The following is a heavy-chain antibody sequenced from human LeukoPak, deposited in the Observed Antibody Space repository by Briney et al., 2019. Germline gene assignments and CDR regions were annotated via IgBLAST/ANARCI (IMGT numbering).Heavy chain of an antibody. Sequence: SETLSLTCTVSGGSISGYYWSSIRQPAGKGLEWIGRIYSTGSTNYNPSLKSRVTMSVDTSKNQFSLKLTSVTAADTAMYYCAREHPVAIAPDYWGQGTLVTVSS. V-gene: IGHV4-4*07. D-gene: IGHD5-12*01. J-gene: IGHJ4*02. CDR3: AREHPVAIAPDY. CDR1: GGSISGYY. CDR2: IYSTGST.